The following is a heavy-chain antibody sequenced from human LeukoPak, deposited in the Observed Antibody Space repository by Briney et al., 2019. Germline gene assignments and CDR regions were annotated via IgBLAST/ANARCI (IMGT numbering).Heavy chain of an antibody. CDR1: GFTFSSYA. D-gene: IGHD3-10*01. CDR2: ISYDGSNK. CDR3: AGDRVY. J-gene: IGHJ4*02. V-gene: IGHV3-30-3*01. Sequence: GGSLRLSCAASGFTFSSYAMHWVRQAPGKGLEWVAVISYDGSNKYYADSVKGRFTISRDNSKNTLYPQMNSLRAEDTAVYYYAGDRVYGGQGTLVTVSS.